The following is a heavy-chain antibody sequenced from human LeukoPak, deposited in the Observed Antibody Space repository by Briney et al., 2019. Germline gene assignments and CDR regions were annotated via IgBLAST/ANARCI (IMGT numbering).Heavy chain of an antibody. CDR3: ARTYDFWSGYWGAGKDDDY. CDR2: ISSSSSYI. V-gene: IGHV3-21*01. D-gene: IGHD3-3*01. J-gene: IGHJ4*02. Sequence: GGSLRLSCAASGFTFSSYSMNWVRQAPGKGLEWVSSISSSSSYIYYADSVKGRFTISRDNAKNSLYLQMNSLRAEDTAVYYCARTYDFWSGYWGAGKDDDYWGQGTLVTVSS. CDR1: GFTFSSYS.